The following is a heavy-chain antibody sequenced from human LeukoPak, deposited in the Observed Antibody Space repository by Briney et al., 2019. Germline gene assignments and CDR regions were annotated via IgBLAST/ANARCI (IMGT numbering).Heavy chain of an antibody. J-gene: IGHJ4*02. Sequence: GGSLRLSCAASGFTVSSNYMSWVRQAPGKGLEWASVIYSGGSTYYADSVKGRFTISRDNSKNTLYLQMNSLRAEDTAVYYCARAYVEMATIVFDYWGQGTLVTVSS. CDR3: ARAYVEMATIVFDY. CDR1: GFTVSSNY. CDR2: IYSGGST. D-gene: IGHD5-24*01. V-gene: IGHV3-53*01.